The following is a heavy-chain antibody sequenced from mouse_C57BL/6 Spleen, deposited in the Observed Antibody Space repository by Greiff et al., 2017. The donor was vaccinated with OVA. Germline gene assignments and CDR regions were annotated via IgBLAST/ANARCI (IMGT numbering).Heavy chain of an antibody. D-gene: IGHD1-1*01. Sequence: QVQLQQSGAELVKPGASVKISCKASGYAFSSYWMNWVKQRPGKGLEWIGQIYPGDGDTNYNGKFKGKATLTADKSSSTAYMQRSSLTSEDSAVYFCASPYYYGSSYVWYFDVWGTGTTVTVAS. CDR3: ASPYYYGSSYVWYFDV. J-gene: IGHJ1*03. CDR2: IYPGDGDT. V-gene: IGHV1-80*01. CDR1: GYAFSSYW.